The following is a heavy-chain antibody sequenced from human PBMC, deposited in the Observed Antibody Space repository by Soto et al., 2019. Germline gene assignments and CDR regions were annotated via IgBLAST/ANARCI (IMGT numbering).Heavy chain of an antibody. Sequence: QVQLVQSGAEVKKPGASVRVSCKASGYIFNTYALHWVRQAPGQRLEWMGWINAGNGNTKYSQNFQGRVTFIRDTSASTAYMELNSLRSEDTAVYYCASPSDGSGNFYWGQGTLVTVSS. D-gene: IGHD3-10*01. CDR1: GYIFNTYA. V-gene: IGHV1-3*01. J-gene: IGHJ4*02. CDR3: ASPSDGSGNFY. CDR2: INAGNGNT.